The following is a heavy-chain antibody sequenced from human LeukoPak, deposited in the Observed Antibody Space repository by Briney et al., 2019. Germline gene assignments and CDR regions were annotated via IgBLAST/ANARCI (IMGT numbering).Heavy chain of an antibody. J-gene: IGHJ6*03. CDR3: ARGLTEEGLYYYYYMDV. D-gene: IGHD2-8*02. CDR2: ISSSSSTI. CDR1: GFTFSSYS. Sequence: GGSLRLSCAASGFTFSSYSMNWVRQAPGKGLEWVSYISSSSSTIYYADSVKGRFAISRDNAKNSLYLQMNSLRAEDTAVYYCARGLTEEGLYYYYYMDVWGKGTTVTVSS. V-gene: IGHV3-48*01.